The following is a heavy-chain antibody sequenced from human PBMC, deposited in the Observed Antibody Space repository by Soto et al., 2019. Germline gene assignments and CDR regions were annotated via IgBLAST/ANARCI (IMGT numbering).Heavy chain of an antibody. Sequence: QVQLQESGPGLVKPSQTLSLTCTVSGGSISSGDYHWNWIRQPPGKGLEWIGYIYYGGSIYYNPSLKSRVTISVDTSKNQFSLKLSSVTAADTAVYYCARSLWRGATTFDYWGQGTLVTVSS. V-gene: IGHV4-30-4*01. CDR3: ARSLWRGATTFDY. D-gene: IGHD1-26*01. CDR1: GGSISSGDYH. CDR2: IYYGGSI. J-gene: IGHJ4*02.